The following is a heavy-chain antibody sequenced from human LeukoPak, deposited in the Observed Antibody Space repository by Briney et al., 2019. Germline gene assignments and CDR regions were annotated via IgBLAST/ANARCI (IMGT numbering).Heavy chain of an antibody. CDR2: IKQDGSEK. V-gene: IGHV3-7*03. D-gene: IGHD6-19*01. Sequence: GGSLRLSCADSGFTFSSYWMSWVRQAPGKGLEWVANIKQDGSEKYYVDSVKGRFTISRDNAKNSLYLQMSSLRVEDTAVYYCARDRGWYDYWGQGTLVTVSS. CDR3: ARDRGWYDY. J-gene: IGHJ4*02. CDR1: GFTFSSYW.